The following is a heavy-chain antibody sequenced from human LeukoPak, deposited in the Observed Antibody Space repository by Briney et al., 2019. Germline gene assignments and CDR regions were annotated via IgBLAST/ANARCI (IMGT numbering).Heavy chain of an antibody. J-gene: IGHJ5*02. CDR1: GFTFTSRSA. CDR3: AAPYTSSWFDL. D-gene: IGHD6-13*01. V-gene: IGHV1-58*01. CDR2: IAVDSDNT. Sequence: SVKVSCKASGFTFTSRSAVQWVRQARGQLLEWIGWIAVDSDNTNYAENFQGRVTITRDMSASTSYMELSSLGSEDTAVYFCAAPYTSSWFDLWGQGTLVTVSS.